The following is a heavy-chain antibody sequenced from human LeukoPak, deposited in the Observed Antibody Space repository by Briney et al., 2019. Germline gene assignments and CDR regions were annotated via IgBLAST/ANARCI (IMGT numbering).Heavy chain of an antibody. CDR1: GFTFSIYA. Sequence: GGSLRLSCAASGFTFSIYAMSWVRQAPGRGLEWVSAISGSGTTYYADSVKGRFTISRDNSKNSLYLQMNSLRAEDTAVYYCARSPGGGGYSGYEDFDYWGQGTLVTVSS. CDR2: ISGSGTT. V-gene: IGHV3-23*01. J-gene: IGHJ4*02. D-gene: IGHD5-12*01. CDR3: ARSPGGGGYSGYEDFDY.